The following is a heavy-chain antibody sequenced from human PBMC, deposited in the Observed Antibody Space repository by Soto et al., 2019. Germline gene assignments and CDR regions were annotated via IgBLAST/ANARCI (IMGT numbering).Heavy chain of an antibody. CDR3: ARGKGWNYFDY. D-gene: IGHD6-19*01. Sequence: GGSLRLSCAASGFTFSSYAMHWVRQAPGKGLEWVAVISYDGSNKYYADSVKGRFTISRDNSKNTLYMQMNSLRAEDTAVYYCARGKGWNYFDYWGQGTLVTVSS. V-gene: IGHV3-30-3*01. CDR1: GFTFSSYA. CDR2: ISYDGSNK. J-gene: IGHJ4*02.